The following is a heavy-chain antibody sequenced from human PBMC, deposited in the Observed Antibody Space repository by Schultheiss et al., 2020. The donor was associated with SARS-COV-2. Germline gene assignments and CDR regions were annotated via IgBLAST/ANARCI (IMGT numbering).Heavy chain of an antibody. CDR3: ARDQARSGSYNRYYYYGMDV. V-gene: IGHV3-21*04. D-gene: IGHD1-26*01. J-gene: IGHJ6*02. CDR1: GFTFRSYA. Sequence: GGSLRLSCAASGFTFRSYAMSWVRQAPGKGLEWVSSISSSSSYIYYADSVKGRFTISRDNAKNSLYLQMNSLKTEDTAVYYCARDQARSGSYNRYYYYGMDVWGQGTTVTVSS. CDR2: ISSSSSYI.